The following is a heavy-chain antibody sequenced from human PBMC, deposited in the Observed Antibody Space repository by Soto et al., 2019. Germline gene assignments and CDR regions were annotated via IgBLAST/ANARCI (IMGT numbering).Heavy chain of an antibody. D-gene: IGHD6-19*01. Sequence: GGSLRLSCAASGFTFSSYRMNRVRQAPGKGLEWVSSISSSSSYIYYADSVKGRFTISRDNAKNSLYLQMNSLRAEDTAVYYCARGPRLQLAVADRWFDYWGQGTLVTVSS. J-gene: IGHJ4*02. CDR2: ISSSSSYI. CDR3: ARGPRLQLAVADRWFDY. V-gene: IGHV3-21*01. CDR1: GFTFSSYR.